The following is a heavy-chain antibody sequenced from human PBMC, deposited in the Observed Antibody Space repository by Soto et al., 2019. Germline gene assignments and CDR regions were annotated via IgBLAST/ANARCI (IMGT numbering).Heavy chain of an antibody. V-gene: IGHV4-30-2*01. D-gene: IGHD2-15*01. CDR1: GGSIISASHS. CDR2: ISHTGST. CDR3: AREVFSAGSSNWFDP. J-gene: IGHJ5*02. Sequence: QLQLQESGSGLVKPSQTVSLTCAVYGGSIISASHSWTWIRQPPGEGLEWIGYISHTGSTYYNPSLKSRVTMSVDRSKNQFSLNLDSVTAADTAVYYCAREVFSAGSSNWFDPWGQGTLVTVSS.